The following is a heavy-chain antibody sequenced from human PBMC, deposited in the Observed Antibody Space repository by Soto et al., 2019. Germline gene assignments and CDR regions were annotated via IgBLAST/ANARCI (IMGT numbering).Heavy chain of an antibody. CDR2: INHSGST. J-gene: IGHJ4*02. CDR1: GGSFSGYY. Sequence: QVQLQQWGAGLLKPSETLSLTCAVYGGSFSGYYWSWIRQPPGEGLEWIGEINHSGSTNYNPSLKSRVTISVDTAKNQFSLKLSSVTAADTAVYYCARGRGGYCSSTSCYARGIFDYWGQGTLVTVSS. D-gene: IGHD2-2*01. CDR3: ARGRGGYCSSTSCYARGIFDY. V-gene: IGHV4-34*01.